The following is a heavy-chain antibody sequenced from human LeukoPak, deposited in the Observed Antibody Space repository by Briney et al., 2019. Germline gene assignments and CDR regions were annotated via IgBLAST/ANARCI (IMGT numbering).Heavy chain of an antibody. CDR3: ARGGYSGSYYRFD. J-gene: IGHJ4*02. V-gene: IGHV3-74*01. D-gene: IGHD1-26*01. Sequence: GSLRLSCVSSGFIFANYWMHWVRQVPGKGPVWVGRIDKEGSAAFYAESVKGRFTISRDNVKSTVYLQMNSLTAEDTAVYHCARGGYSGSYYRFDWGQGTLVTVSS. CDR1: GFIFANYW. CDR2: IDKEGSAA.